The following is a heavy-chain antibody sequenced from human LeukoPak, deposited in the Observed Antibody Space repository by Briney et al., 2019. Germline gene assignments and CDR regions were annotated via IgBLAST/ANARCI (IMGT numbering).Heavy chain of an antibody. D-gene: IGHD6-13*01. CDR3: ARGIAAAGTMVSPSDY. Sequence: ASVKVSCKASGYTFTSYDINWVRQATGQGLEWMGWMNPNSGNTGYAQKFQGRVTMTRNTSISTVYMELSSLRSEDTAVYYCARGIAAAGTMVSPSDYWGQGTLVTVSS. CDR1: GYTFTSYD. CDR2: MNPNSGNT. V-gene: IGHV1-8*01. J-gene: IGHJ4*02.